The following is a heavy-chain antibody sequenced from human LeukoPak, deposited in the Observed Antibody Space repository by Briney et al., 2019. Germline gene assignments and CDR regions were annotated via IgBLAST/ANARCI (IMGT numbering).Heavy chain of an antibody. D-gene: IGHD2-15*01. CDR2: ISSSGSTI. V-gene: IGHV3-11*01. Sequence: GGSLRLSCAASGFTFSDYYMSWIRQAPGKGLEWVSYISSSGSTIYYADSVKGRFTISRDNAKNPLYLQMNSLRAEDTAVYYCARDPYCSGGSCYRSNNYGTDVWGQGTTVTVSS. CDR1: GFTFSDYY. CDR3: ARDPYCSGGSCYRSNNYGTDV. J-gene: IGHJ6*02.